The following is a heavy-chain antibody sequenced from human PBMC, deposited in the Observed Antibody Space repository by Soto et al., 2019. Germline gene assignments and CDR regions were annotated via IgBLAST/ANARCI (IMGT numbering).Heavy chain of an antibody. V-gene: IGHV5-51*01. CDR3: ARRLPGGGGGHSNVDY. J-gene: IGHJ4*02. CDR1: GYSFTSYW. Sequence: EVQLVQSGAEVKKPGDSLKISCKGSGYSFTSYWIGWVRQMPGKGLEWMGIIWPSDSDTRYSPSFQGQVTIAVDKSISTANMKWSSLRATDTAMYYCARRLPGGGGGHSNVDYWGQGTLVTVSA. D-gene: IGHD2-21*02. CDR2: IWPSDSDT.